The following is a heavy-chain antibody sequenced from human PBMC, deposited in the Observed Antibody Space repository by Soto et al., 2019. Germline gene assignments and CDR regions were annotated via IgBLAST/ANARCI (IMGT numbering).Heavy chain of an antibody. V-gene: IGHV4-39*01. CDR2: IYYLGNT. CDR3: EGLFPYVSSGYHINY. D-gene: IGHD3-22*01. J-gene: IGHJ4*02. CDR1: GGSISSSSNY. Sequence: TLSLTCTVSGGSISSSSNYWGWIRQPPGKGLEWVGSIYYLGNTYYNPSLGGRVSISVDTSKNQFSLKLKSVTAADTAVFYCEGLFPYVSSGYHINYLGEGTLVNVS.